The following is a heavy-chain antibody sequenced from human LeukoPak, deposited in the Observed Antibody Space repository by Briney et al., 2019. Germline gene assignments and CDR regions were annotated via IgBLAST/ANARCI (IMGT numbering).Heavy chain of an antibody. CDR2: IYYSGST. CDR3: ARELYYYDSSGYPA. V-gene: IGHV4-39*07. D-gene: IGHD3-22*01. J-gene: IGHJ6*04. CDR1: NGSISSSSYY. Sequence: PSETLSLTCTVSNGSISSSSYYWGWIRQPPGKGLEWIGTIYYSGSTYYNPSLKSRVTLSVDTSQNQFSLKLSSVTAADTAVYYCARELYYYDSSGYPAWGKGTTVTVSS.